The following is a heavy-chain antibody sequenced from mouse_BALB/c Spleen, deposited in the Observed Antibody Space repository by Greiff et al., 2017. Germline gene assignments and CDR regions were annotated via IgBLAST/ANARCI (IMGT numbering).Heavy chain of an antibody. CDR2: IDPANGNT. V-gene: IGHV14-3*02. CDR1: GFNIKDTY. CDR3: AGGATCAY. D-gene: IGHD3-1*01. Sequence: VQLKQSGAELVKPGASVKLSCTASGFNIKDTYMHWVKQRPEQGLEWIGRIDPANGNTKYDPKFQGKATITADTSSNTAYLQLSSLTSEDTAVYYCAGGATCAYWGQGTLVTVSA. J-gene: IGHJ3*01.